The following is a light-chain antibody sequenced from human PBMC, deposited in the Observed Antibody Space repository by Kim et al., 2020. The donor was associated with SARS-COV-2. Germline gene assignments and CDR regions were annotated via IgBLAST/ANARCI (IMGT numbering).Light chain of an antibody. CDR1: SGRIPSNY. CDR3: QSYDRSNHWV. J-gene: IGLJ3*02. Sequence: KTVTTSCYRSSGRIPSNYVEWYQQRPGSAPTNMLYEDHQRPSGVPDRFSGSIDSSSNSASLTISGLKTEDGADYSCQSYDRSNHWVFGGGTQLTVL. V-gene: IGLV6-57*03. CDR2: EDH.